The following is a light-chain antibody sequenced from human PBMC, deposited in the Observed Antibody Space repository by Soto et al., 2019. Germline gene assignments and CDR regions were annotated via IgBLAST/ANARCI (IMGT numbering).Light chain of an antibody. CDR2: DAS. Sequence: DIQMTQSPSTLSASVGDRVTITCRASQGISNYLAWYQQKPGKVPKLLIYDASNLGSGVPSRFSGSGSGTDFTLTISGLQPDDFTTYYCQQYTSYSRAFGQGTKVDIK. CDR1: QGISNY. V-gene: IGKV1-5*01. CDR3: QQYTSYSRA. J-gene: IGKJ1*01.